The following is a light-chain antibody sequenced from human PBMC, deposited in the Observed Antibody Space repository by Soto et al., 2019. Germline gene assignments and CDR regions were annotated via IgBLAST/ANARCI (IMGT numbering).Light chain of an antibody. V-gene: IGLV3-21*02. CDR3: QVWDSSSDHVV. J-gene: IGLJ2*01. Sequence: SYELTQPPSVSGAPGQTARITCGGNNIGSKSVHWYQQKPGQAPVLVVYDDSDRPSGIPERFSGSNSGNTATLTISSVDAGDEADYYCQVWDSSSDHVVFGGGTQLTVL. CDR1: NIGSKS. CDR2: DDS.